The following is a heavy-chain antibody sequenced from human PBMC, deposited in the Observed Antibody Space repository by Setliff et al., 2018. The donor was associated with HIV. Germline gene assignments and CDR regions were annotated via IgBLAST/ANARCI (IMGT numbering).Heavy chain of an antibody. V-gene: IGHV3-30*02. CDR3: AKDPNSSWHNFFGP. J-gene: IGHJ5*02. D-gene: IGHD6-13*01. CDR2: LQHDENNK. CDR1: GFSLTSYG. Sequence: GESLKISCAASGFSLTSYGMHWVRQTPDKGLEWVAFLQHDENNKCYADSVKGRFTISRDTSKNTLYLQMNSLRAEDSAVYYCAKDPNSSWHNFFGPRGQGTLVTVSS.